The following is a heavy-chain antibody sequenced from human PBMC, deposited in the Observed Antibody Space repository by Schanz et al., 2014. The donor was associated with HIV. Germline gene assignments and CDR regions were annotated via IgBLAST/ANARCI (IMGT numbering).Heavy chain of an antibody. J-gene: IGHJ6*02. CDR3: ASHGEGITMIVVVNGGYYGMDV. D-gene: IGHD3-22*01. CDR2: IIPTFDKT. CDR1: GGTLSNYA. V-gene: IGHV1-69*01. Sequence: QVQLVQSGAEVKKTGSPVKVSCKAFGGTLSNYAISWVRQVPGQGFQWMGGIIPTFDKTNFAQKFQGRVTIIADESTSTAYMELSSLRFEDTAVYYCASHGEGITMIVVVNGGYYGMDVWGQGTTVTVSS.